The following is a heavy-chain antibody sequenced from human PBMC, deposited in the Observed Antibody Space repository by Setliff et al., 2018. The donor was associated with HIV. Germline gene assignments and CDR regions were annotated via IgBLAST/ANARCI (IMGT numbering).Heavy chain of an antibody. J-gene: IGHJ3*02. CDR1: GVSISSGSYY. Sequence: SETLSLTCIVSGVSISSGSYYWSWIRQPAGKGLEWIGRIYTSGSTNYNPSLKSRVTISLDTSKNQFSLKLNSVTAADTAVYYCSTYSYGISDAFDIWGQGTMVTVSS. CDR2: IYTSGST. D-gene: IGHD5-18*01. V-gene: IGHV4-61*02. CDR3: STYSYGISDAFDI.